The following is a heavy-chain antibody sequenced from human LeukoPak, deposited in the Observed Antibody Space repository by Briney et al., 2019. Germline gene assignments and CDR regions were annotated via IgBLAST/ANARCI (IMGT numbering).Heavy chain of an antibody. V-gene: IGHV1-46*01. CDR3: AGGPYGSGAFDI. CDR1: GYTFTSYY. CDR2: INPSGGST. Sequence: ASVKVSCKASGYTFTSYYMHWVRQAPGQGLEWRGIINPSGGSTSYAQKFQGRVTMTRDMSTSTVYMELSSLRSEDTAVYYCAGGPYGSGAFDIWGQGTMVTVSS. J-gene: IGHJ3*02. D-gene: IGHD3-10*01.